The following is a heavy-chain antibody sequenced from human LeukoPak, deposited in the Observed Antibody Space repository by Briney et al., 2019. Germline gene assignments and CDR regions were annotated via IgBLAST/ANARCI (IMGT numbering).Heavy chain of an antibody. CDR1: GFTFSSYS. Sequence: GGSLRLSCAASGFTFSSYSMNWVRQAPGKGLEWVSYISSSSSTIYYADSVKGRFTISRDNAKNSLYLQMNSPRAEDTAVYYCAREWYSYGQGRFDYWGQGTLVTVSS. CDR2: ISSSSSTI. D-gene: IGHD5-18*01. CDR3: AREWYSYGQGRFDY. J-gene: IGHJ4*02. V-gene: IGHV3-48*01.